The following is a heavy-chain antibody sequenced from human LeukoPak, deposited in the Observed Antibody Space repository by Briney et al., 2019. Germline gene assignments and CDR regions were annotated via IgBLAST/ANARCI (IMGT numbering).Heavy chain of an antibody. V-gene: IGHV4-34*01. CDR2: INHSGST. CDR1: GGSFSGYY. D-gene: IGHD3-22*01. Sequence: SETLSLTCAVYGGSFSGYYWSWIRQPPGKGLEWIGEINHSGSTNYNPSLKSRVTISVDTSKNQFSLKLSSVTAADTAVYYCARDFTPKYYYDSSGYHPPEYFDLWGRGTLVTVSS. J-gene: IGHJ2*01. CDR3: ARDFTPKYYYDSSGYHPPEYFDL.